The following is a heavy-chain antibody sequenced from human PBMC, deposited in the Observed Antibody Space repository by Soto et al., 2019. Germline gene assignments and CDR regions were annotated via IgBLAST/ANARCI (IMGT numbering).Heavy chain of an antibody. D-gene: IGHD6-19*01. CDR1: GGSISSYS. J-gene: IGHJ4*01. CDR2: IYYHGNT. Sequence: SETLSLTCAVSGGSISSYSWGWIRQPPGKTLEWIGTIYYHGNTYSNPSLKSRVTISVDTSNNQLSLKLRSVTAADTAVYYCARHDGFSSGWIFDYWGHGTLVTVSS. CDR3: ARHDGFSSGWIFDY. V-gene: IGHV4-39*01.